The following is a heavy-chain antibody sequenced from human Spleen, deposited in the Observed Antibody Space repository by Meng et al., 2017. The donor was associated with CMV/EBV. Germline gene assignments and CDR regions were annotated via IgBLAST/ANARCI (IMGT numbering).Heavy chain of an antibody. CDR3: ARDTNAYDGRSYFDTFDI. CDR1: GFSISRFW. Sequence: GGSLRLSCTASGFSISRFWMTWVRQAPGKGLEWVANIKGDESDKNYVDSVKGRLTISRDNAKNSLYLQMNNLRVEDTAIYYCARDTNAYDGRSYFDTFDIWGQGTLVTVSS. D-gene: IGHD3-22*01. CDR2: IKGDESDK. J-gene: IGHJ3*02. V-gene: IGHV3-7*01.